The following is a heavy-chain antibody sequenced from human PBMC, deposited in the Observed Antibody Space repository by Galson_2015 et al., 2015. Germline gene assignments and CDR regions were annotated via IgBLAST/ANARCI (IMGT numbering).Heavy chain of an antibody. V-gene: IGHV3-21*01. CDR1: GFTFSSCS. CDR2: ISSSSSYI. Sequence: SLRLSCAASGFTFSSCSMNWVRQAPGKGLEWVSSISSSSSYIYYADSVKGRFTISRDNAKNSLYLQMNSLRAEDTAVYYCAKGVGSLTPDWYFDLWGRGTLVTVSS. CDR3: AKGVGSLTPDWYFDL. D-gene: IGHD1-26*01. J-gene: IGHJ2*01.